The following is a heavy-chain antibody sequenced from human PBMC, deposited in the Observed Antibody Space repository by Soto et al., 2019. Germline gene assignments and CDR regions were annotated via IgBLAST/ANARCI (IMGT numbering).Heavy chain of an antibody. J-gene: IGHJ4*02. V-gene: IGHV5-10-1*01. CDR2: IDPSDSYT. D-gene: IGHD2-2*01. Sequence: HVAALKISCKGSGYSFTSYWINWVRQMPGKGLEWMGRIDPSDSYTNYSPSFQGHVTISADKSITTAYLQWSSLKASDTAMYYCASGGGSSTSAWDYWGQGTLVTVSS. CDR3: ASGGGSSTSAWDY. CDR1: GYSFTSYW.